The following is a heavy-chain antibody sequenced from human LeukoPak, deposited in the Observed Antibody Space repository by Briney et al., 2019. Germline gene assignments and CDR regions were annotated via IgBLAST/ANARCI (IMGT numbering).Heavy chain of an antibody. D-gene: IGHD2-15*01. CDR3: ARDQCSGGSCYSHSDY. J-gene: IGHJ4*02. CDR1: GGTYSSYA. Sequence: SVKVSCKASGGTYSSYAISWVRQAPGQGLKWMGGIIPISGTANYAQKFQDRVTITTDESTSTAYMELSSLRSEDTAVYYCARDQCSGGSCYSHSDYWGQGTLVTVSS. V-gene: IGHV1-69*05. CDR2: IIPISGTA.